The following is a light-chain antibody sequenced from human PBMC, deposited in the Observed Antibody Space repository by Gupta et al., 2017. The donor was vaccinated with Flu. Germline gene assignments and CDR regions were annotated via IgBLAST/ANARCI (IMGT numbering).Light chain of an antibody. CDR2: GAS. CDR3: QQEDNSPRT. J-gene: IGKJ1*01. Sequence: IQIIQSPSSLSASVGDRVTITCRTSQTANIYLSWYQHRLGKAPKLLIYGASTLQSGVPSRFSGSGSGTEFTLAISSRQPEDVANYYCQQEDNSPRTFGQGTKVEIK. V-gene: IGKV1-39*01. CDR1: QTANIY.